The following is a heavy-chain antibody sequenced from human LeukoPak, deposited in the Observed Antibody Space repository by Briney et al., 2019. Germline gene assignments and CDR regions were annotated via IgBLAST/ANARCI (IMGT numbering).Heavy chain of an antibody. J-gene: IGHJ4*02. V-gene: IGHV4-59*08. CDR1: GGSISSYY. Sequence: SETLSLTCTVSGGSISSYYWSWIRQPPGKGLEWIGYIYYSGSTNYNPSLKSRVTISVDTSKNQFSLKLSSVTAADTAVYYCARLRIPARYCSSTSCYELDYWGQGALVTVSS. D-gene: IGHD2-2*01. CDR2: IYYSGST. CDR3: ARLRIPARYCSSTSCYELDY.